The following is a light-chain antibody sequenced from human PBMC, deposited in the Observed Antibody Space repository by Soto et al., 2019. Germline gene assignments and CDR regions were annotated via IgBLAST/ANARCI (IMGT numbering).Light chain of an antibody. Sequence: QSALTQPASVSGFPGQSITISCTGTSSDVGTYKYVSWYQQLPGKAPKLMIYEVSNRPSGVSNRFSGSKSGNTASLTISELQAEDEADYYCSSYTSRSTPVFGGGTKLTVL. CDR1: SSDVGTYKY. V-gene: IGLV2-14*01. CDR2: EVS. CDR3: SSYTSRSTPV. J-gene: IGLJ2*01.